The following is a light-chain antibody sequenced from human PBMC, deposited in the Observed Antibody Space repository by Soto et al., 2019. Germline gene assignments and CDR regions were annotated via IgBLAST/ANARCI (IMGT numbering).Light chain of an antibody. CDR2: EGS. J-gene: IGLJ3*02. CDR1: SSDVGNYNL. V-gene: IGLV2-23*01. Sequence: QSALTQPASVSGSPGQSITISCTGTSSDVGNYNLVSWYQQHPGKAPKLMIYEGSKRPSGVSNRFSASKSGNTASLTISGLQAEDEADYYCCSYAGSSTWVFGGGTNPTVL. CDR3: CSYAGSSTWV.